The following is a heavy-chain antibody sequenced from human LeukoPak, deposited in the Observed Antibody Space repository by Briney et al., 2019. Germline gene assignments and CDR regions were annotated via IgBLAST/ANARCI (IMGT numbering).Heavy chain of an antibody. CDR2: ISSSGSTI. CDR3: ARDNIGGSYGDYAGY. Sequence: PGGSLGLSCAASGFTFSSYEMNWVRQAPGKGLEWVSYISSSGSTIYYADSVKGRFTISRDNAKNSLYLQMNSLRAEDTAVYYCARDNIGGSYGDYAGYWGQGTLVTVSS. J-gene: IGHJ4*02. V-gene: IGHV3-48*03. D-gene: IGHD4-17*01. CDR1: GFTFSSYE.